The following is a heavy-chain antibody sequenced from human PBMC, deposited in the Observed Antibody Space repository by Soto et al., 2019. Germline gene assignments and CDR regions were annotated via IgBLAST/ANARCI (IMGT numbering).Heavy chain of an antibody. CDR3: ARYLITMIVVVTQPYYYGMDV. CDR2: ISYDGSNK. CDR1: GFTFSSYA. J-gene: IGHJ6*02. V-gene: IGHV3-30-3*01. Sequence: GSLRLSCAASGFTFSSYAMHWVRQAPGKGLEWVAVISYDGSNKYYADSVKGRFTISRDNSKNTLYLQMNSLRAEDTAVYYCARYLITMIVVVTQPYYYGMDVWGQGTTVTVSS. D-gene: IGHD3-22*01.